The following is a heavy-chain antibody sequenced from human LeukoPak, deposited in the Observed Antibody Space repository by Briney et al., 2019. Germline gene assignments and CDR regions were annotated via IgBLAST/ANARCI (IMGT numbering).Heavy chain of an antibody. J-gene: IGHJ6*02. CDR1: GFTFSSYS. Sequence: PGGSLRLSCAASGFTFSSYSMTWVRQAPGKGLEWVSSISSSSSNIYYADSVKGRFTISRDNAKNSLYLQMNSLRAEDTAVYYCARASDIVLMVYAVYYGMDVWGQGTTVTVSS. CDR2: ISSSSSNI. D-gene: IGHD2-8*01. V-gene: IGHV3-21*01. CDR3: ARASDIVLMVYAVYYGMDV.